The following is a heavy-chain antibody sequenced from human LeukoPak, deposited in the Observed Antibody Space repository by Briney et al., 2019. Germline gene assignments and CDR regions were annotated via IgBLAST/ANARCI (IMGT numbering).Heavy chain of an antibody. V-gene: IGHV1-69*13. Sequence: SVKVSCKASGSTFSTYAVNWVRQAPGQGLEWMGGIIPILGTSNYAQSFQGRLTITADESSGTAYMALRSLRSEDTAIYYCATTRDYYDNIGYPLLQAWGQGTLVTVSS. CDR3: ATTRDYYDNIGYPLLQA. CDR1: GSTFSTYA. D-gene: IGHD3-22*01. CDR2: IIPILGTS. J-gene: IGHJ1*01.